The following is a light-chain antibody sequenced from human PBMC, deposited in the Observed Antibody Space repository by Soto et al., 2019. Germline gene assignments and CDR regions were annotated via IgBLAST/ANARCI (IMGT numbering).Light chain of an antibody. CDR3: SSYTSSSTWV. V-gene: IGLV2-14*01. Sequence: LTQPHSVSESPGKTVTISCTGSSDVGAYNYVSWYQQHPGKAPKLMIYEVSNRPSGVSDRFSGSRSGNTASLTISGLQAEDESDYYCSSYTSSSTWVFGGGTKLTVL. CDR2: EVS. J-gene: IGLJ3*02. CDR1: SSDVGAYNY.